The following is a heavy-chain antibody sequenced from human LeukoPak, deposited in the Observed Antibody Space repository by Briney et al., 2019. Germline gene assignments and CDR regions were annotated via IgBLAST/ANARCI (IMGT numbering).Heavy chain of an antibody. Sequence: GGSLRLSCAASRFTFSNYGMHWVRQAPGKGLEWVAFIRYDGSNKYYADSVKGRFTISRDNSKNTLYLQMNSLRAEDTAVYYCAKEADILTGYSPSFDYWGQGTLVTVSS. J-gene: IGHJ4*02. CDR1: RFTFSNYG. CDR3: AKEADILTGYSPSFDY. V-gene: IGHV3-30*02. D-gene: IGHD3-9*01. CDR2: IRYDGSNK.